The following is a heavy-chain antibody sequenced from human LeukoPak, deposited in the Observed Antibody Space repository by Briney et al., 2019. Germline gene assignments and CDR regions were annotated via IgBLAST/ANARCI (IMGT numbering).Heavy chain of an antibody. V-gene: IGHV3-23*01. CDR1: GITFSGYW. J-gene: IGHJ4*02. CDR3: AKDGGLWVSAHWGDS. Sequence: GGSLRLSRPVSGITFSGYWVHWIRQAPGKGLEWGSTITTSDGNTYYADSVKGRFTVSRHNPKQTLFLQMNSLRAEDTAVYYCAKDGGLWVSAHWGDSWGRGTLVTVSS. CDR2: ITTSDGNT. D-gene: IGHD7-27*01.